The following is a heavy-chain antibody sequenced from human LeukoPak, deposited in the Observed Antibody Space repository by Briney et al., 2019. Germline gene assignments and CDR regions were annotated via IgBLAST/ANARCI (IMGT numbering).Heavy chain of an antibody. CDR2: FTGGSTTI. CDR3: ARDARSHCGTDACYGPYFDY. J-gene: IGHJ4*02. V-gene: IGHV3-48*01. D-gene: IGHD2-2*01. CDR1: GFSFSTSS. Sequence: PGGSLRLSCAASGFSFSTSSMSWVRQTPGKGLEWISYFTGGSTTIYYAESVKGRFTISRDNARNSLYLQMNDLRAEDTGVYFCARDARSHCGTDACYGPYFDYWGQGSLVTVSS.